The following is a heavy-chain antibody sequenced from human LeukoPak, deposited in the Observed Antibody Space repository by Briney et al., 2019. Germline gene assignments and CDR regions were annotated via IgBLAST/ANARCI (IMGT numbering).Heavy chain of an antibody. CDR1: GFTFSSYS. D-gene: IGHD1-20*01. CDR3: ARDCNWNDVCAFDI. CDR2: ISSSSSII. J-gene: IGHJ3*02. Sequence: PGGSLRLSCAASGFTFSSYSMNWVRQAPGKGLEWVSYISSSSSIIYYADSVKGRFTISGDNAKKSLYLQMSSLRVEDTAVYYCARDCNWNDVCAFDIWGQGTMVTVSS. V-gene: IGHV3-21*05.